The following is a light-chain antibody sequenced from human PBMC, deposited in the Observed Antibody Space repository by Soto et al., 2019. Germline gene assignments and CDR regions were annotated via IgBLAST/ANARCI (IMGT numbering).Light chain of an antibody. CDR2: AAS. CDR1: QSVSSSF. CDR3: QQYGGSLCT. J-gene: IGKJ2*02. V-gene: IGKV3-20*01. Sequence: ETVLTQSPGTLSLSPGERATLSCRASQSVSSSFLAWYQQKPGQAPRLLIYAASIRATGIPDRFSGSGSGTDFTLTISRLEPEDFAVYYCQQYGGSLCTFGQGTKLEIK.